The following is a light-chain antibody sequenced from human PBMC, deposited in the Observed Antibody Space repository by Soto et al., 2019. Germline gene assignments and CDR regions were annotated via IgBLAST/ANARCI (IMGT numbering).Light chain of an antibody. Sequence: AIQLTQSPSSLSASVGDRVTITCRASQVIGSALAWYHQKPGKPPKLLIYDASRLESGVPSRFSGSASGTDFTLTISSLQTEDFTTFYCQQFNDYPFTFGPGTRVDIQ. CDR3: QQFNDYPFT. CDR1: QVIGSA. V-gene: IGKV1D-13*01. CDR2: DAS. J-gene: IGKJ3*01.